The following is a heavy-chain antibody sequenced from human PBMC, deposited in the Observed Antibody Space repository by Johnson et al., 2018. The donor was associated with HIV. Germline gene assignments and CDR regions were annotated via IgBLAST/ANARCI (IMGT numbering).Heavy chain of an antibody. D-gene: IGHD2-8*01. V-gene: IGHV3-49*04. CDR2: IRSKAYGGTT. J-gene: IGHJ3*02. CDR3: TRDRYCTNGVCYRPVAFDI. Sequence: VQLVESGGGLVQPGRSLRLSCTASGFTFGDYAMSWVRQAPGKGLEWVGCIRSKAYGGTTEYAASVKGRFTISRDDSKSIAYLQMNSLKTEDTAVYYCTRDRYCTNGVCYRPVAFDIWGQGTMVTVSS. CDR1: GFTFGDYA.